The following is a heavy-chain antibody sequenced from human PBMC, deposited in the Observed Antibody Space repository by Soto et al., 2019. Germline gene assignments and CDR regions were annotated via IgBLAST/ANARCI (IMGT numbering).Heavy chain of an antibody. V-gene: IGHV3-33*01. J-gene: IGHJ6*02. CDR1: GITFNRNG. D-gene: IGHD1-1*01. CDR2: IWYDGSKK. Sequence: QVQLVESGGGVVQPGRSLRLSCAASGITFNRNGMHWVRQAPGKGLEWVAVIWYDGSKKYYSDSVKGRFTISRDNSKNTLYLQIDSVRAEDTAVYYCARDRFAGNYLYYGMDVWGQGTTVTVSS. CDR3: ARDRFAGNYLYYGMDV.